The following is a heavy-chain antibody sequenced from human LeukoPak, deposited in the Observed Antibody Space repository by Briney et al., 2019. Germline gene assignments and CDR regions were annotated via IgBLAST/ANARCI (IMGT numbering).Heavy chain of an antibody. CDR3: ARGPHVVVVPAGRTLIVRWFDP. D-gene: IGHD2-2*01. V-gene: IGHV3-33*01. CDR2: IWYDGSNK. Sequence: GGSLRLSCAASGFTFSSYGMHWVRQAPGKGLEWVAVIWYDGSNKYYADSVKGRFTISRDNSKNTLYLQMNSLRAEDTAVYYCARGPHVVVVPAGRTLIVRWFDPWGQGTLVTVSS. CDR1: GFTFSSYG. J-gene: IGHJ5*02.